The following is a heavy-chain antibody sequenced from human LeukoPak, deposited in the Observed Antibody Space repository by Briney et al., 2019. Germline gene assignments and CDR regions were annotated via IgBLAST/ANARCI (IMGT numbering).Heavy chain of an antibody. Sequence: PGGSLRLSCAASGFTFSSYAMSWVRQAPGKGLEWVSAISGSGGSTYYADSVKGRFTISRDNAKNSLYLQMNSLRVEDTALYYCAKGVYYYDSSGYYQSYFDYWGQGTLVTVSS. CDR1: GFTFSSYA. V-gene: IGHV3-23*01. CDR3: AKGVYYYDSSGYYQSYFDY. D-gene: IGHD3-22*01. CDR2: ISGSGGST. J-gene: IGHJ4*02.